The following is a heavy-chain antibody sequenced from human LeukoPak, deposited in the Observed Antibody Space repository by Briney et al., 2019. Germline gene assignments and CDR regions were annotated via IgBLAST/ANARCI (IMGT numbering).Heavy chain of an antibody. CDR1: GFTFSSYG. V-gene: IGHV3-33*08. Sequence: GGSLRLSCAASGFTFSSYGMHWVRQAPGKGLEWVAVIRCDGSNKYYADSVKGRFTISRDNSKNTLYLQMNSLRAEDTAVYYCARDTYCSSSSCYSLFGYWGQGTLVTVSS. J-gene: IGHJ4*02. CDR3: ARDTYCSSSSCYSLFGY. D-gene: IGHD2-2*01. CDR2: IRCDGSNK.